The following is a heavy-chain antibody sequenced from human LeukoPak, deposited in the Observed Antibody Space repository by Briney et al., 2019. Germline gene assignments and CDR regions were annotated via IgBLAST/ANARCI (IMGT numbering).Heavy chain of an antibody. Sequence: SETLSLTCTVSGGSISSSIYYWGWIRQPPGKGLEWIGSTYYSGSIYYNPSLKSRVTISVDTSKNQFSLKLSSVTAADTAVYYCARGKNRLRSSWYGFYYMDVWGKGTTVTVSS. D-gene: IGHD6-13*01. V-gene: IGHV4-39*01. J-gene: IGHJ6*03. CDR3: ARGKNRLRSSWYGFYYMDV. CDR2: TYYSGSI. CDR1: GGSISSSIYY.